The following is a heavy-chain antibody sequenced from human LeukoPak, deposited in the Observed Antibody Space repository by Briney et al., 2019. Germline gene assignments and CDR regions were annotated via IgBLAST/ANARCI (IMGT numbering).Heavy chain of an antibody. V-gene: IGHV1-2*06. CDR3: ARYPPKRYSSSSHFDY. J-gene: IGHJ4*02. Sequence: ASVKVSCKASGCTFTGYYMHWVRQAPGQGLEWMGRINPNSGGTNYAQKFQGRVTMTRNTSISTAYMELSSLRSEDTAVYYCARYPPKRYSSSSHFDYWGQGTLVTVSS. D-gene: IGHD6-6*01. CDR1: GCTFTGYY. CDR2: INPNSGGT.